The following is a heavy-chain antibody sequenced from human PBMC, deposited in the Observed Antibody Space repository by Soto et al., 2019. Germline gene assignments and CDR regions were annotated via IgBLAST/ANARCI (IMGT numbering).Heavy chain of an antibody. CDR2: IYYTGRT. V-gene: IGHV4-39*01. CDR3: ARIYSGYDDAGAFDI. Sequence: QLQVQESGPGLVKPSETLSLTYTVSGGSISSSAYFWGWIRQPPGKGLEWIGNIYYTGRTSYNPSLKSRITISIDTSKNRFSLKLSSVTAADTSVYFCARIYSGYDDAGAFDIWGQGTMVTVSS. J-gene: IGHJ3*02. D-gene: IGHD5-12*01. CDR1: GGSISSSAYF.